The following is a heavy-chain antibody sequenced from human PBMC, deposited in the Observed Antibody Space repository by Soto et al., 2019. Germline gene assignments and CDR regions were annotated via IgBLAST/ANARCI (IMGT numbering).Heavy chain of an antibody. Sequence: ASVKVSCKASGYTFTSYAMHWVRQAPGQRLEWMGWINAGNGNTKYSQKFQGGVTITRGTSASTAYMELSSLGSEDTAVYYCARDSGYCNGGSRDIYFQHWAQGTLVTVSS. CDR2: INAGNGNT. J-gene: IGHJ1*01. V-gene: IGHV1-3*01. D-gene: IGHD2-15*01. CDR3: ARDSGYCNGGSRDIYFQH. CDR1: GYTFTSYA.